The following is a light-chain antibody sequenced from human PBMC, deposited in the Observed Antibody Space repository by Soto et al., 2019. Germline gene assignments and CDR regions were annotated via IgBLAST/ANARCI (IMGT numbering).Light chain of an antibody. CDR2: GAS. CDR3: QQYNNWPLT. J-gene: IGKJ4*01. CDR1: QSVAGD. Sequence: EIVLTQSPVTLSVSPGEGATLSCRASQSVAGDLAWFQQTPGQVPRLLIYGASTRATGVPARFRGSGSGTDFTLTISSLESGDFAVYYCQQYNNWPLTFGAGTNVEIK. V-gene: IGKV3-15*01.